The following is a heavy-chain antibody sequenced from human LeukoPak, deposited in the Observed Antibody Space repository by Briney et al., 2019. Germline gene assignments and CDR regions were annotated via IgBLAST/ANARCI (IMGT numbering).Heavy chain of an antibody. CDR1: GGSISSGSYY. CDR2: IYSSGST. J-gene: IGHJ5*02. V-gene: IGHV4-61*02. Sequence: SETLSLTCTVSGGSISSGSYYWSWIRQPAGKGLEWIGRIYSSGSTNYNPSLKSRVTISVDTSKNQFSLKLSSVTAADTAVYYCARAGLGYSSGWYLWFDPWGQGTLVTVSP. D-gene: IGHD6-19*01. CDR3: ARAGLGYSSGWYLWFDP.